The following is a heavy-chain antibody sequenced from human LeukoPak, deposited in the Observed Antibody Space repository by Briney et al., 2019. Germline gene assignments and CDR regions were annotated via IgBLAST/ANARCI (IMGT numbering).Heavy chain of an antibody. D-gene: IGHD6-13*01. CDR1: GYTFTSYG. CDR2: ISAYNGNT. J-gene: IGHJ4*02. CDR3: ARGKGSRSSSWYGY. Sequence: ASVKVSCKASGYTFTSYGISWVRQAPGQGLEWMGWISAYNGNTDYAQKLQGRVTMTRNTSISTAYMELSSLRSEDTAVYYCARGKGSRSSSWYGYWGQGTLVTVSS. V-gene: IGHV1-18*01.